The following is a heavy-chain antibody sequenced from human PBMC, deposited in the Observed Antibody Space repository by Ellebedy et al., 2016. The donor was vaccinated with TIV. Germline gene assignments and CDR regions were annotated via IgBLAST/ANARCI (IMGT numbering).Heavy chain of an antibody. J-gene: IGHJ6*03. CDR3: ARGLYYYYMDV. CDR2: IYTSGRT. Sequence: SETLSLTXTVSGGSISSGSYYWSWIRQPAGKGLEWIGRIYTSGRTNYNPSLKSRVTMSVDTSKNQFSLKLSSVTAADTAVYYCARGLYYYYMDVWGKGTTVTVSS. D-gene: IGHD4-11*01. CDR1: GGSISSGSYY. V-gene: IGHV4-61*02.